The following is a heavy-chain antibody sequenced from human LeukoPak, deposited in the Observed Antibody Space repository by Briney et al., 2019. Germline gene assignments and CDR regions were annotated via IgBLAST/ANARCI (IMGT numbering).Heavy chain of an antibody. Sequence: SETLSLTCTVSGGSLSSSSSYYWGWIPQPPGKVEWLGSISYSGSTYYNPSLTTRLTISLDTSNTQFSLKLSSVPAADTAVYYCARQFGSLFSPARLRGYFDLWGRGALVTVSS. CDR1: GGSLSSSSSYY. CDR2: ISYSGST. D-gene: IGHD2-15*01. J-gene: IGHJ2*01. CDR3: ARQFGSLFSPARLRGYFDL. V-gene: IGHV4-39*01.